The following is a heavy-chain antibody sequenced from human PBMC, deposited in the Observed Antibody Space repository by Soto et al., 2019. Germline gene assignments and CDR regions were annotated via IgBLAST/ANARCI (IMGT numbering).Heavy chain of an antibody. CDR3: AKSIVVVRHPFDY. J-gene: IGHJ4*02. CDR1: GFTFSSYG. CDR2: ISGIGGST. V-gene: IGHV3-23*01. Sequence: AGGSLRLSCVASGFTFSSYGMSGVRQAPGKGLEWVSAISGIGGSTYYADSVKGRFTISRDNSKNTLYLQMNSLRDEDTAVYYCAKSIVVVRHPFDYWGQGTLVTVSS. D-gene: IGHD3-22*01.